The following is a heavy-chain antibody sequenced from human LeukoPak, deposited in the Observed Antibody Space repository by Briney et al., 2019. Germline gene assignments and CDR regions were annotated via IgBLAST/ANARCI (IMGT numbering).Heavy chain of an antibody. Sequence: QPGGSLRLSCAASGFTFSSYGMHWVRQAPGKGLEWVAVISYDGSNKYYADSVKGRFTISRDNSKNTLYLQMNSLRAEDTAVYYCAKDPMYSSSHFDYWGQGTLVTVSS. CDR3: AKDPMYSSSHFDY. CDR2: ISYDGSNK. CDR1: GFTFSSYG. J-gene: IGHJ4*02. V-gene: IGHV3-30*18. D-gene: IGHD6-13*01.